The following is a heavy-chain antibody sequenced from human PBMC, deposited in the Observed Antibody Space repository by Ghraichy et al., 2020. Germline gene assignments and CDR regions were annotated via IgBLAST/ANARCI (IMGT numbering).Heavy chain of an antibody. Sequence: GESLNISCAASGFTFSSYAMSWVRQAPGKGLEWVSAISGSGGSTYYADSVKGRFTISRDNPKDTLYLQMNSLRAEDTAVYYCAKVGATDFDYWGQGTLVTVSS. V-gene: IGHV3-23*01. D-gene: IGHD1-26*01. CDR3: AKVGATDFDY. CDR2: ISGSGGST. J-gene: IGHJ4*02. CDR1: GFTFSSYA.